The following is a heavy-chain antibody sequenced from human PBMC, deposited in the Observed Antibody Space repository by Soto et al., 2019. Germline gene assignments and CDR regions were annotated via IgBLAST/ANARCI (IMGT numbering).Heavy chain of an antibody. J-gene: IGHJ3*02. V-gene: IGHV3-23*01. CDR2: ISGSGGRT. CDR1: GFPFISYA. D-gene: IGHD3-16*01. Sequence: WGSLRLSCVASGFPFISYAIIFFRHTPGKGLEWVSGISGSGGRTYYADSVKGRFTISRDNSNNTLSLQMHILRVEDTAVYFCAKGGYYSLFDIWGQGTMVTVSS. CDR3: AKGGYYSLFDI.